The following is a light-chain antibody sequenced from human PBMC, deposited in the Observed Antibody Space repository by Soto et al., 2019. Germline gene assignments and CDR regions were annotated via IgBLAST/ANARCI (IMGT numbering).Light chain of an antibody. V-gene: IGKV3-15*01. CDR1: QSISSN. Sequence: EMVLTLSPATLSVSPGERATLSCMASQSISSNLAWYQQKLGQPPRLLIFDASTTASGIPASFSGSGSGTDFPIHSSSLQYEKLGFYYFAQYLYLPPYPFGRRTKVDIK. CDR2: DAS. CDR3: AQYLYLPPYP. J-gene: IGKJ2*01.